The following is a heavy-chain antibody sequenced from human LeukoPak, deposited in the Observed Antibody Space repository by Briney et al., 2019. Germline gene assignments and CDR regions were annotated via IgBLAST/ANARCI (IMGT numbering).Heavy chain of an antibody. J-gene: IGHJ3*02. CDR3: AREAADRLWFEYAFDI. V-gene: IGHV1-69*13. Sequence: ASVKVSCKASGGTFSSYAISWVRQAPGQGLEWMGGIIPIFGTANYAQKFQGRVTITADESTSTAYMELSSLRSEDTAVYYCAREAADRLWFEYAFDIWGQGTMVTVSS. CDR1: GGTFSSYA. D-gene: IGHD3-10*01. CDR2: IIPIFGTA.